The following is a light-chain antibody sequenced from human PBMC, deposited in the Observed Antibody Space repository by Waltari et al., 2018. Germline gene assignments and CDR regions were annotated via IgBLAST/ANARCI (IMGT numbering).Light chain of an antibody. CDR2: KTS. V-gene: IGKV1-5*03. Sequence: DVQMTQSPSTLSAPLGDRVTITCRASHSIGNWLAWYQQKPGKAPKLLIQKTSDLQNGVPSRFSGSGTGTDFPLPISSLQPDYFATYVCQQSVSYPRTFGQGTKVEV. J-gene: IGKJ1*01. CDR3: QQSVSYPRT. CDR1: HSIGNW.